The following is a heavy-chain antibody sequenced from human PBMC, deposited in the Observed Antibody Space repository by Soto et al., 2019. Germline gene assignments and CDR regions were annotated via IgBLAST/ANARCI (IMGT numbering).Heavy chain of an antibody. CDR1: GFSFRNYN. V-gene: IGHV3-30-3*01. J-gene: IGHJ3*02. CDR3: VRETQIVMVVVPTPGSPGAFDM. CDR2: VSHDGVNK. D-gene: IGHD2-15*01. Sequence: GGPLRLSCAASGFSFRNYNLHGVRRARGKGREWVAVVSHDGVNKHYAESVKGRLSISRDSSRDTLYLQMNSLRPEDTAVYYCVRETQIVMVVVPTPGSPGAFDMWGQGTMVTVSS.